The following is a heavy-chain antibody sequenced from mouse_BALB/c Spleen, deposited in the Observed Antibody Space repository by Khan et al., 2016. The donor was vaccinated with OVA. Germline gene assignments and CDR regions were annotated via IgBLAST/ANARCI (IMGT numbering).Heavy chain of an antibody. Sequence: EVELVESGGGLVQPGGSLKLSCAASGFPFSSYDMSWVRQTPDKRLELVATINSNGGSTYYPDSVKGRFTISRDNAKNTLYLQMSSLKSEDTAMYYCARMARTINWGQGTTLTVSS. CDR2: INSNGGST. J-gene: IGHJ2*01. V-gene: IGHV5-6-3*01. CDR3: ARMARTIN. CDR1: GFPFSSYD.